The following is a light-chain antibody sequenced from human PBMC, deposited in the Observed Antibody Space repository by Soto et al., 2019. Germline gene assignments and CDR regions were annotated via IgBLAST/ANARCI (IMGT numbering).Light chain of an antibody. J-gene: IGKJ5*01. CDR1: QSVASN. CDR2: GTS. V-gene: IGKV3-15*01. Sequence: PGARATLSCRASQSVASNLAWYQQKPGQAPRLLIYGTSTRATGVPARFSGSGSGTDFTLTISSLQAADFAVYHCQHYNNWPITFGQGTRLEIK. CDR3: QHYNNWPIT.